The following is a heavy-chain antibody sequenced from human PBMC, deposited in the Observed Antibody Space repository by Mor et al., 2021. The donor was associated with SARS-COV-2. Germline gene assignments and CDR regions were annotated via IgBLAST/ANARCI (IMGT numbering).Heavy chain of an antibody. CDR2: ISSSSSYI. D-gene: IGHD6-13*01. CDR3: ARDPNIAAAGNPPDY. Sequence: ISSSSSYIYYADSVKGRFTISRDNAKNSLYLQMNSLRAEDTAVYYCARDPNIAAAGNPPDYWGQGTL. J-gene: IGHJ4*02. V-gene: IGHV3-21*01.